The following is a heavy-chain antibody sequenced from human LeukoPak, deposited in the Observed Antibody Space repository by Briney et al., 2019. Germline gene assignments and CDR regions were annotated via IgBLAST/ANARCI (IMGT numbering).Heavy chain of an antibody. CDR1: GFTFDDYA. Sequence: GGSLRLSCAASGFTFDDYAMHWVRQAPGKGLEWVSLISGDGGSTYYADSVKGQFTISRDNSKNSLYLQMNSLRTEDTALYYCASTPSRYCSGGSCYAWGQGTLVTVSS. J-gene: IGHJ5*02. CDR3: ASTPSRYCSGGSCYA. CDR2: ISGDGGST. D-gene: IGHD2-15*01. V-gene: IGHV3-43*02.